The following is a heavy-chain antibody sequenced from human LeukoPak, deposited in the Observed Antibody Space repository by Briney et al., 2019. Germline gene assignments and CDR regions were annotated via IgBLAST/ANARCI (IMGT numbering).Heavy chain of an antibody. Sequence: VASVKVSCKASGYTFGGYYMHWVRQAPGQGLEWMGWINPNSGGTNYAQKFQGRVTMTRDTSISTAYMDLSRLRSEDTAVYYCARADPDTAFHFDYWGQGTLVTVSS. J-gene: IGHJ4*02. D-gene: IGHD5-18*01. CDR3: ARADPDTAFHFDY. CDR2: INPNSGGT. V-gene: IGHV1-2*02. CDR1: GYTFGGYY.